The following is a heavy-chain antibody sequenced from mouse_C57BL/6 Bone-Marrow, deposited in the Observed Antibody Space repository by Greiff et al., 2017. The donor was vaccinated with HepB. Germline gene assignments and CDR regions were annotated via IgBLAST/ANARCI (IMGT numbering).Heavy chain of an antibody. CDR1: GYAFTNYL. J-gene: IGHJ2*01. Sequence: QVQLQQSGAELVRPGTSVKVSCKASGYAFTNYLIEWVKQRPGQGLEWIGVINPGSGGTNYNEKFKGKATLTADKSSSTAYMQLSSPTSEDSAVYFCARGTDLGNYFDYWGQGTTLTVSS. V-gene: IGHV1-54*01. CDR2: INPGSGGT. D-gene: IGHD3-3*01. CDR3: ARGTDLGNYFDY.